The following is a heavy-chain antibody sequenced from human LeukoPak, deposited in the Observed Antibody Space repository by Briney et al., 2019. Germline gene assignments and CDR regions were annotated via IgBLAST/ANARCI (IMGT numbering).Heavy chain of an antibody. CDR3: ARGRSSSGERYFDY. J-gene: IGHJ4*02. Sequence: GGSLRLSCAASGFTFSRYAMHWVRQAPGDGLESVSAIRGGGGNTDYADSVRGRFTISRDNSKNTLYLQMGSLRAEDMAVYYCARGRSSSGERYFDYWGQGTLVTVSS. V-gene: IGHV3-64*02. CDR1: GFTFSRYA. CDR2: IRGGGGNT. D-gene: IGHD1-1*01.